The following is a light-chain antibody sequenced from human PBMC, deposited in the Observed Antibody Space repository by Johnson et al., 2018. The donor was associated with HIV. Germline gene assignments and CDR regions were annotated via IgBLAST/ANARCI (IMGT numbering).Light chain of an antibody. CDR1: SSNIGNNY. CDR2: ENN. CDR3: GTWDSSLSAFYV. Sequence: QPVLTQPPSVSAAPGHKVTISCSGSSSNIGNNYVSWYQQLPGTAPKLLIYENNKRPSGIPDRFSGSKSGTSATLGITGLQTGDEADYYCGTWDSSLSAFYVFGTGTKVTVL. J-gene: IGLJ1*01. V-gene: IGLV1-51*02.